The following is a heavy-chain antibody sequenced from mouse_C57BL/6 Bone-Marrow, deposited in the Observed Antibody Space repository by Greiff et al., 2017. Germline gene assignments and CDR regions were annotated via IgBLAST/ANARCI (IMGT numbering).Heavy chain of an antibody. CDR1: GYAFSSSW. CDR3: WAPGIYDGYYSCGFAY. D-gene: IGHD2-3*01. J-gene: IGHJ3*01. Sequence: QVQLQQSGPELVKPGASVKISCKASGYAFSSSWMNWVKQRPGKGLAWIGRIYPGDGDTNYNGKLQGKAPLTADTSSRTADMQLSSLTAEDSAVYVGWAPGIYDGYYSCGFAYWGQGTLVTVSA. CDR2: IYPGDGDT. V-gene: IGHV1-82*01.